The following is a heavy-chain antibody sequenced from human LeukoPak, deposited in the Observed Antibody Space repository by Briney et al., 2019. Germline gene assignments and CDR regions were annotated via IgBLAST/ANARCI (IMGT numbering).Heavy chain of an antibody. CDR2: INHSGST. D-gene: IGHD3-10*01. CDR1: GFTFSSYW. V-gene: IGHV4-34*01. J-gene: IGHJ4*02. Sequence: GSLRLSCAAFGFTFSSYWMSWVRQPPGKGLEWIGEINHSGSTNYNPSLKSRVTISVDTSKNQFSLKLSSVTAADTAVYYCARMLLWFGELTAFDYWGQGTLVTVSS. CDR3: ARMLLWFGELTAFDY.